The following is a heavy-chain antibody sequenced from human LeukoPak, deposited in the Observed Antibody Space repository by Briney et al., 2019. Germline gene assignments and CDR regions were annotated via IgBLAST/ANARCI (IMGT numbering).Heavy chain of an antibody. CDR2: ISGSGSNT. D-gene: IGHD4-17*01. J-gene: IGHJ3*02. V-gene: IGHV3-23*01. CDR3: AINYGDYFWDAFDI. Sequence: GGSLRLTCAASGFTFTTYGMIWVRQAPGKGLEWVLGISGSGSNTYYADSAKGRFTISRDNSKNTLYLQMNSLRAEDTAVYYCAINYGDYFWDAFDIWGQGTMVTVSS. CDR1: GFTFTTYG.